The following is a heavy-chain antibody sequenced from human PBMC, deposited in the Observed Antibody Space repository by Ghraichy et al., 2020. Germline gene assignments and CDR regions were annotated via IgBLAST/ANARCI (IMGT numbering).Heavy chain of an antibody. J-gene: IGHJ4*02. V-gene: IGHV4-39*07. Sequence: SETLYLTCTVSGGSISSSSYYWGWIRQPPGKGLEWIGSIYYNGSTYYNPSLKSRVTISVDTSKNQFSLKVSSVTAADTAVYYCARVSWELIYYFDYWGQGTLVTVSS. D-gene: IGHD1-26*01. CDR3: ARVSWELIYYFDY. CDR1: GGSISSSSYY. CDR2: IYYNGST.